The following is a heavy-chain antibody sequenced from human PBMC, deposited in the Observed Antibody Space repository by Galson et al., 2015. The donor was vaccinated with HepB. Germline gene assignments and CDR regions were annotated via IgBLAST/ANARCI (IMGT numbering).Heavy chain of an antibody. J-gene: IGHJ4*02. Sequence: SLRLSCAASGFTFSSYAMHWVRQAPGKGLEWVGRIKSKTDGGTTDYAAPVKGRFTISRDDSKNTLYLQMNSLKTEDTAVYYCTTDPTYGDYRGWGQGTLVTVSS. V-gene: IGHV3-15*01. CDR2: IKSKTDGGTT. CDR1: GFTFSSYA. D-gene: IGHD4-17*01. CDR3: TTDPTYGDYRG.